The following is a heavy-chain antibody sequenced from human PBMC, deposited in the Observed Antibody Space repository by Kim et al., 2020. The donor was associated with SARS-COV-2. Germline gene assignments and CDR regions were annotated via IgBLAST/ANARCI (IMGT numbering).Heavy chain of an antibody. CDR2: INHSGST. CDR1: GGSFSGYY. J-gene: IGHJ5*02. CDR3: ARGGSGSYRHRRTYNWFDP. Sequence: SETLSLTCAVYGGSFSGYYWSWIRQPPGKGLEWIGEINHSGSTNYNPSLKSRVTISVDTSKNQFSLKLSSVTAADTAVYYCARGGSGSYRHRRTYNWFDPWGQGTLVTVSS. D-gene: IGHD1-26*01. V-gene: IGHV4-34*01.